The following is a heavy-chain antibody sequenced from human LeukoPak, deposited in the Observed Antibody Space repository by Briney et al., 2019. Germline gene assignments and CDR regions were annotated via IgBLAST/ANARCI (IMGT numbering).Heavy chain of an antibody. CDR1: GGTFSSYA. D-gene: IGHD1-26*01. CDR3: AREGIVGAILVFPFDY. CDR2: IIPILGIA. J-gene: IGHJ4*02. V-gene: IGHV1-69*04. Sequence: EASVKLSCKASGGTFSSYAISWVRQAPGQGLEWMGRIIPILGIANYAQKFQGRVTITADKSTSTAYMELSSLRSEDTAVYYCAREGIVGAILVFPFDYWGQGTLVTVSS.